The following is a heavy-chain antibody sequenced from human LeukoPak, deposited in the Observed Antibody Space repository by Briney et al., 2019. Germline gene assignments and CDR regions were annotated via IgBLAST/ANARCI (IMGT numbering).Heavy chain of an antibody. CDR2: IYSDGSKQ. V-gene: IGHV3-33*06. Sequence: GGSLRLSCAASGFIFNNYGMHWVRQAPGKGLEWVAVIYSDGSKQNYADAVKRRFTISRDDSKNTVYLQMNSLRAGDTAVYYCAKDVRSGYFDYWGQGTLVTVSS. CDR1: GFIFNNYG. J-gene: IGHJ4*02. CDR3: AKDVRSGYFDY. D-gene: IGHD3-22*01.